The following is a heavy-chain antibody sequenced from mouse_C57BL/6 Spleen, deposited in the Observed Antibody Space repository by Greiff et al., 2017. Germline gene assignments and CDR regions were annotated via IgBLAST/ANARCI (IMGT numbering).Heavy chain of an antibody. CDR2: INPNNGGT. J-gene: IGHJ1*03. V-gene: IGHV1-18*01. CDR3: ARGGWLLRYIDV. Sequence: VQLQQSGPELVKPGASVKIPCKASGYTFTDYDMDWVKQSHGKSLEWIGDINPNNGGTIYNQKFKGKATLTVDKSSSTTYMGLRSLTSEDTAVYYCARGGWLLRYIDVWGTGTTVTVSS. D-gene: IGHD2-3*01. CDR1: GYTFTDYD.